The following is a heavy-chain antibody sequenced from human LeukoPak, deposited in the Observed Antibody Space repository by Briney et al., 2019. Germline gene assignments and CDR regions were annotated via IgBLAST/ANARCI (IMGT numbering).Heavy chain of an antibody. J-gene: IGHJ5*02. CDR2: TYYRSKWYN. CDR1: GDSVSSNSAA. D-gene: IGHD4-17*01. CDR3: TRALGDYGYWFDP. V-gene: IGHV6-1*01. Sequence: SQTLSLTCVISGDSVSSNSAAWNWIRQSPSRGLEWLGRTYYRSKWYNDYAVFVQTRITINPDTSKNQFSLQLNSVTPEDTAVYYCTRALGDYGYWFDPWGQGTLVTVST.